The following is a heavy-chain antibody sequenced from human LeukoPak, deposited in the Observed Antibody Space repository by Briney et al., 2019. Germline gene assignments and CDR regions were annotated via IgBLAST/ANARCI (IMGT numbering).Heavy chain of an antibody. CDR2: IIPILGIA. J-gene: IGHJ6*02. CDR1: GGTFSSYA. V-gene: IGHV1-69*04. D-gene: IGHD2-2*01. Sequence: SVKLTCKASGGTFSSYAISWVRQAPGQGLEWMGRIIPILGIANYAQKFQGRVAITADKSTSTAYMELSSLRSEDTAVYYCARDLPVRGRLREYYYYGMDVWGQGTTVIVSS. CDR3: ARDLPVRGRLREYYYYGMDV.